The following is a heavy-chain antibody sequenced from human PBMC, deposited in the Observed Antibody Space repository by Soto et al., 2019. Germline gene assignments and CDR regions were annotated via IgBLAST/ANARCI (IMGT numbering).Heavy chain of an antibody. Sequence: EVQLVESGGGLVKPGGSLRLSCAASGFTFSSYSMNWVRQAPGKGLEWVSSISSSSSYKYYADSVKGRFTISRDNAKNSLYLQMNSLRAEDTAVYYCARDHGSPYYGSGSYDYWCQGTLVTVSS. V-gene: IGHV3-21*01. CDR2: ISSSSSYK. D-gene: IGHD3-10*01. CDR3: ARDHGSPYYGSGSYDY. J-gene: IGHJ4*02. CDR1: GFTFSSYS.